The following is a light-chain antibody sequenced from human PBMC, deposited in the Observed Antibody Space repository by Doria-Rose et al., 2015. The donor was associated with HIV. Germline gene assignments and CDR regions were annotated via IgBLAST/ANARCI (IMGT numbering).Light chain of an antibody. Sequence: DIVMTQSPDSLAVSLGEGATINCKSSQSVLYSSNNKNYLAWYQQKPGQPPKLLIYWASTRESGVPDRFSGSGSGTDFILTISSLQAEDVAVYYCQQYYSTPWTFGQGTKVEIK. CDR1: QSVLYSSNNKNY. CDR3: QQYYSTPWT. CDR2: WAS. J-gene: IGKJ1*01. V-gene: IGKV4-1*01.